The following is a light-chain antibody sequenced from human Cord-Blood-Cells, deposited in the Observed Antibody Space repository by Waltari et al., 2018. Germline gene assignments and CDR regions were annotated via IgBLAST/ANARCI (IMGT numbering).Light chain of an antibody. CDR1: QSISSY. Sequence: DIQMTQSPSSLSASVGDRVTITCRASQSISSYLNWYQQKPGKAPKLLIYAASSLQSGVPSRFSGSGSGTDFTITISSLQPEYFATYYCQQSYSTPYTFGQGTKLEIK. CDR3: QQSYSTPYT. J-gene: IGKJ2*01. CDR2: AAS. V-gene: IGKV1-39*01.